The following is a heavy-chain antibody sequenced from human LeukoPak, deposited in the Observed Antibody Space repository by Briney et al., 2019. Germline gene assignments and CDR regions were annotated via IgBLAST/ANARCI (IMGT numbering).Heavy chain of an antibody. CDR1: GFTFSDYS. J-gene: IGHJ6*02. CDR3: ARVVQASYYYYYGMDV. Sequence: NPGGSLRLSCAASGFTFSDYSMTWVRQAPGKGLEWVSSISGSSNYIYYADSVKGRFTISRDNAKNSLYLQMSSLRADDTAVYYCARVVQASYYYYYGMDVWGQGTTVTVSS. V-gene: IGHV3-21*04. CDR2: ISGSSNYI.